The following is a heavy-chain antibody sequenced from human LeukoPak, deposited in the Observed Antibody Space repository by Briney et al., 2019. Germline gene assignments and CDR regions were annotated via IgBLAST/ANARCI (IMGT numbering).Heavy chain of an antibody. CDR3: ARALRGYSGYDQFDY. CDR1: GGSIRGYY. CDR2: NNHSGNT. D-gene: IGHD5-12*01. Sequence: SETLSLICAVYGGSIRGYYWSWIRQPPGKGLEWIGENNHSGNTNYNPSFEGRVTISVDTSKNQFSLKLSSVTAADTAVYYCARALRGYSGYDQFDYWGQGTLVTVSS. V-gene: IGHV4-34*01. J-gene: IGHJ4*02.